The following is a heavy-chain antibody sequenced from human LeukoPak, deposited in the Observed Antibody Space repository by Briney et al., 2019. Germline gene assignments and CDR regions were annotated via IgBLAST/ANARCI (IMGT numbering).Heavy chain of an antibody. CDR3: ARDFGYGDYGAGY. CDR1: GYTFTGYY. D-gene: IGHD4-17*01. V-gene: IGHV1-2*02. CDR2: TNPNSGGT. Sequence: ASVKVSCKASGYTFTGYYMHWVRQAPGQRLEWMGWTNPNSGGTNYAQKFQGRVTMTRDTSISTAYMELSRLRSDDTAVYYCARDFGYGDYGAGYWGQGTLVTVSS. J-gene: IGHJ4*02.